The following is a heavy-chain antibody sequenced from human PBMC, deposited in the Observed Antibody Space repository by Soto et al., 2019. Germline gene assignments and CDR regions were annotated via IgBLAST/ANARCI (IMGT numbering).Heavy chain of an antibody. J-gene: IGHJ4*02. CDR2: INWNGGST. V-gene: IGHV3-20*04. CDR3: ARDRSYGSGSYYNREGGYFDY. D-gene: IGHD3-10*01. Sequence: EVQLVESGGGVVRPGGSLRLSCAAAGFTFDDYGMSWVRQAPGKWLEWVSGINWNGGSTGYADSVKGRFTISRDNAKNSLYLQMNSLRAEDTALYYCARDRSYGSGSYYNREGGYFDYWGQGTLVTFSS. CDR1: GFTFDDYG.